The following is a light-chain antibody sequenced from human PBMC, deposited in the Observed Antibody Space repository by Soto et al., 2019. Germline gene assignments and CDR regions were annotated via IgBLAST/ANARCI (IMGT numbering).Light chain of an antibody. CDR1: SGHSSYA. CDR3: QTWGTGFWV. V-gene: IGLV4-69*01. CDR2: LNSDGSH. Sequence: QPVLTQSPSASASLGASVKLTCTLSSGHSSYAIAWHQQQPETGPRYLMKLNSDGSHSKGDGIPDRFSGSSSGAERYLTISSLQSEDEDDYYCQTWGTGFWVFGGGTKVTVL. J-gene: IGLJ3*02.